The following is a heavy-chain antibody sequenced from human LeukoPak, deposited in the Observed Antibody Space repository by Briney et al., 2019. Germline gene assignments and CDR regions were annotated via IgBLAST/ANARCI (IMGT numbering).Heavy chain of an antibody. D-gene: IGHD3-22*01. CDR1: GYTFTSYD. CDR2: MNPNSGNT. V-gene: IGHV1-8*01. J-gene: IGHJ4*02. Sequence: ASVKVSCKASGYTFTSYDIKWMRQATAQGLEWMGWMNPNSGNTGYAQKFQGRVTMTRNTSISTAYMELSSLRSEDTAVYYCARLNYYDSSGYYYGYRYWGQGTLDTVSS. CDR3: ARLNYYDSSGYYYGYRY.